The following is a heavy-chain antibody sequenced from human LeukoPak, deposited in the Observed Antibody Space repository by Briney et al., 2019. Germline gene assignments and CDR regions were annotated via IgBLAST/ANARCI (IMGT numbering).Heavy chain of an antibody. CDR3: AKVGTRNYYYYYMDV. Sequence: HPGGSLRLSCAASGFTFSSYAMSWVRQAPGKGLEWVSAISGSGGSTYYADSVKGRFTISRDNSKNTLYLQMNSLRAEDTAVYYCAKVGTRNYYYYYMDVWGKGTTVTVSS. CDR1: GFTFSSYA. V-gene: IGHV3-23*01. CDR2: ISGSGGST. J-gene: IGHJ6*03. D-gene: IGHD7-27*01.